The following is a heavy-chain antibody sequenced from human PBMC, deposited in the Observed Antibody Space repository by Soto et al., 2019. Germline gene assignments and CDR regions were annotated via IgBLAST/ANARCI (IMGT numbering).Heavy chain of an antibody. CDR1: GGSISSYY. D-gene: IGHD6-19*01. Sequence: PSETLSLTCTVSGGSISSYYWSWIRQPPGKGLEWIGYIYYSGSTNYNPSLKSRVTISVDTSKNQFSLKLSSVTAADTAVYYCAREAVAVYNWFDPWGQGTLVTV. CDR2: IYYSGST. J-gene: IGHJ5*02. V-gene: IGHV4-59*01. CDR3: AREAVAVYNWFDP.